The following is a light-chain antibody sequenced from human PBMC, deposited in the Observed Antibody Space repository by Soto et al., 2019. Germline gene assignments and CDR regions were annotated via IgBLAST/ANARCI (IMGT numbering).Light chain of an antibody. Sequence: LTQPASVSGSPGQSITISCTGSSSDVGGYNYVSWYQQHPGKAPKFMIYDVSYRPSGVSNRFSGSKSGNTASLTISGLQAEDEADYYCSSYTSNSAYVFGTGTKVTVL. CDR1: SSDVGGYNY. V-gene: IGLV2-14*01. J-gene: IGLJ1*01. CDR2: DVS. CDR3: SSYTSNSAYV.